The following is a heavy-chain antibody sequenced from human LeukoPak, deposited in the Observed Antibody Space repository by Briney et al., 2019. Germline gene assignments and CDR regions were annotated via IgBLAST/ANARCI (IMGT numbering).Heavy chain of an antibody. D-gene: IGHD2-21*02. Sequence: GGSLRLSCAASGFTFSSYAMSWVRQAPGKGLEWVSAISGSSGSTYYADTVKGRFTISRDNYKNTLYLQMNSLRAEDTAVYYCAKARGICGGDCYSNRYGMDVWGQGTTVTVSS. J-gene: IGHJ6*02. CDR1: GFTFSSYA. CDR2: ISGSSGST. CDR3: AKARGICGGDCYSNRYGMDV. V-gene: IGHV3-23*01.